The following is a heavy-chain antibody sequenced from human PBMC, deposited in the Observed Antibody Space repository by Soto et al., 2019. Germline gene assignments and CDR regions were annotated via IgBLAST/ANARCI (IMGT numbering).Heavy chain of an antibody. J-gene: IGHJ4*01. D-gene: IGHD3-3*01. Sequence: EVQLVESGGGLVKPGGSLRLSCEDFEYTFSNSCMNWVRQAPGKGLEWVARINRQRDGEPKDYAAPVEGRFTIAKDDSKNTLYMQMRSTKIEDTAVYFCTADHWSWGQGTLVNVFS. V-gene: IGHV3-15*07. CDR3: TADHWS. CDR2: INRQRDGEPK. CDR1: EYTFSNSC.